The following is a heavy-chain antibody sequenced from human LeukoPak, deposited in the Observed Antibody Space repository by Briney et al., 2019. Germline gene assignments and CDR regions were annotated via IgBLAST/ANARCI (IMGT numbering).Heavy chain of an antibody. CDR1: GFSFSGHW. V-gene: IGHV3-74*01. CDR2: ISPTGSTT. D-gene: IGHD6-6*01. CDR3: ARGPNSNWSGLDF. J-gene: IGHJ4*02. Sequence: GGSLRLSCIASGFSFSGHWMNWARQLPGKGLVWASRISPTGSTTSYADSVKGRFTVSRDNAKNTLYLQVNNLRAEDTAVYYCARGPNSNWSGLDFWGQGTLLTVSS.